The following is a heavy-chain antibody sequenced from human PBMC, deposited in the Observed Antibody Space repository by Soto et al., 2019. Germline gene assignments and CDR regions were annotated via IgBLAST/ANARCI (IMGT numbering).Heavy chain of an antibody. J-gene: IGHJ4*02. CDR2: MFPGASET. V-gene: IGHV5-51*01. Sequence: PGESLKISCKASGYRFTRYWIAWVRQMPGKGVEGVGMMFPGASETRYTPSFQGQVIISAHKSISTAYLQWSTLKASDSAIYYCARPPAVSGDYWGQGTLVTVSS. CDR1: GYRFTRYW. D-gene: IGHD6-19*01. CDR3: ARPPAVSGDY.